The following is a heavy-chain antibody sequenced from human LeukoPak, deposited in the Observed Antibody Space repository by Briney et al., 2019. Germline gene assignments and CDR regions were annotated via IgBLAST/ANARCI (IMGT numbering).Heavy chain of an antibody. J-gene: IGHJ4*02. CDR3: ARDPPYKEIAVARSDY. Sequence: EASVKVSCKASGYTFTSYGISWVRQAPGQGLEWMGWISAYNGNTNYAQKLQGRVTMTTDTSTSTAYMELRSLRSDDTAVYYCARDPPYKEIAVARSDYWGQGTLVTVSS. CDR1: GYTFTSYG. CDR2: ISAYNGNT. D-gene: IGHD6-19*01. V-gene: IGHV1-18*01.